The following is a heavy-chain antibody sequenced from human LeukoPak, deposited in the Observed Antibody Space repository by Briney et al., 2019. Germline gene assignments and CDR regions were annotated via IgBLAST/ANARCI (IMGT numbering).Heavy chain of an antibody. CDR2: INPSGGST. Sequence: ASVKVSCKASGGTFSSYAISWVRQAPGQGLEWMGIINPSGGSTSYAQKFQGRVTMTRDTSTSTVYMELSSLRSEDTAVYYCARKAGYSSSCLDYWGQGTLVTVSS. J-gene: IGHJ4*02. CDR3: ARKAGYSSSCLDY. CDR1: GGTFSSYA. V-gene: IGHV1-46*01. D-gene: IGHD6-13*01.